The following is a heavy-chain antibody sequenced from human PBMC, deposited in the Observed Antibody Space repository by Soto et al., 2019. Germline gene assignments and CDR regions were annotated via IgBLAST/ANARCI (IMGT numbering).Heavy chain of an antibody. CDR2: TYYRSKWYN. V-gene: IGHV6-1*01. Sequence: SQTLSLTCAISGDSVSSNSAAWNWIRQSPSRGLEWLGRTYYRSKWYNDYAVSVKSRITINPDTSKNQFSLQLNSVTPEDTAVYYCARATLIVGAFYYYYYYGMDVWGHGTTVTVSS. CDR1: GDSVSSNSAA. CDR3: ARATLIVGAFYYYYYYGMDV. J-gene: IGHJ6*02. D-gene: IGHD1-26*01.